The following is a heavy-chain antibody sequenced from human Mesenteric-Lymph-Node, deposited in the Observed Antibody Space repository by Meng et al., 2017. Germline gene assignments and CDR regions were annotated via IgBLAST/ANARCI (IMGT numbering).Heavy chain of an antibody. V-gene: IGHV3-7*01. D-gene: IGHD3-3*01. Sequence: ETLSLTCAVYGGSFSGYYWSWVRQAPGKGLEWVANIKQDGSEKYYVDSVKGRFTISRDNAKNSLYLQMNSLRAEDTAVYYCARETPYDFWSGYFPYYYYGMDVWGQGTTVTVSS. J-gene: IGHJ6*02. CDR1: GGSFSGYY. CDR3: ARETPYDFWSGYFPYYYYGMDV. CDR2: IKQDGSEK.